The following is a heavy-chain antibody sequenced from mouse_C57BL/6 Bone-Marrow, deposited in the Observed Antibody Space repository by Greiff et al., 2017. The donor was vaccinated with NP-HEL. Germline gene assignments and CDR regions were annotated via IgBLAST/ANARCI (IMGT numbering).Heavy chain of an antibody. CDR3: ARYYDYDGGAWFAY. V-gene: IGHV7-3*01. CDR1: GFTFTDYY. D-gene: IGHD2-4*01. Sequence: EVKLMESGGGLVQPGGSLSLSCAASGFTFTDYYMSWVRQPPGKALEWLGFIRNKANGYTTEYSASVKGRFTISRDNSQSILYLQMNALRAEDSATYYCARYYDYDGGAWFAYWGQGTLVTVSA. J-gene: IGHJ3*01. CDR2: IRNKANGYTT.